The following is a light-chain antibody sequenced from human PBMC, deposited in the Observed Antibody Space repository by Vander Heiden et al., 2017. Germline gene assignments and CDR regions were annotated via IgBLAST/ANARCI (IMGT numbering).Light chain of an antibody. V-gene: IGLV1-44*01. J-gene: IGLJ3*02. CDR2: SSN. Sequence: QSVLTQPPSASGTPGQRGTIPRLGSSPNIGSNTVNWYQQLPGTAPKLLIYSSNQRPSGVPDRFSGSKSGTSASLAISGLQSEDEADYYCAAWDDSLNGSWVFGGGTKLTVL. CDR3: AAWDDSLNGSWV. CDR1: SPNIGSNT.